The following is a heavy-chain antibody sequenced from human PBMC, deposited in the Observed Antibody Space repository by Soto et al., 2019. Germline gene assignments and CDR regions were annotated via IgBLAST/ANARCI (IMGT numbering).Heavy chain of an antibody. CDR1: GFTFSSYA. J-gene: IGHJ3*02. Sequence: GGSLRLSCSASGFTFSSYAMHWVRQAPGKGLEYVSAISSNGGSTYYADSVKGRFTISRDNAKNTLYMQMNSLRAEDTAVYYCVRGGIVGATPGAFDIWGQGTTVTVSS. CDR3: VRGGIVGATPGAFDI. D-gene: IGHD1-26*01. V-gene: IGHV3-64*04. CDR2: ISSNGGST.